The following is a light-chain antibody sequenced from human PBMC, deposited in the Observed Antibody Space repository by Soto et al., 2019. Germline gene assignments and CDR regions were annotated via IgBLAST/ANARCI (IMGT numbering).Light chain of an antibody. V-gene: IGLV2-8*01. CDR2: EVS. CDR3: SSYAGSNNLRNV. J-gene: IGLJ1*01. CDR1: SSDVGGYNY. Sequence: QSVLTQPPSASGSPGQSVTISCTGTSSDVGGYNYVSWYQQHPGKAPKLMIYEVSKRPSGVPDRFSGSKSGNTASLTVSGLLAEDEADYYCSSYAGSNNLRNVFGTGTKVTVL.